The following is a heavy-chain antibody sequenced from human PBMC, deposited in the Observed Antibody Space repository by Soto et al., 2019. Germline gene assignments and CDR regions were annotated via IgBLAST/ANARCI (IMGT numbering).Heavy chain of an antibody. V-gene: IGHV3-30*18. CDR3: AKVTGYCSSSSCRRDYYYYYGTDV. D-gene: IGHD2-2*01. CDR1: GFTFSNYG. J-gene: IGHJ6*02. CDR2: ISYDGSDK. Sequence: QVQLVESGGGMVQPGRSLRLSCAASGFTFSNYGMHWVRQAPGKGLEWVAVISYDGSDKYYADSVKGRFSISRDNSKNTLYLQMNSLRAEDTAVYYCAKVTGYCSSSSCRRDYYYYYGTDVWGQGTTVTVSS.